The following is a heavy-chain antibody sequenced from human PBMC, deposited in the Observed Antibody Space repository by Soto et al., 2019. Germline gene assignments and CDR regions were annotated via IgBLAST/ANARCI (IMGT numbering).Heavy chain of an antibody. CDR3: AHSSGSPSHAAFDI. D-gene: IGHD6-25*01. CDR1: GFSLSTSGGG. CDR2: IYWDDDK. J-gene: IGHJ3*02. Sequence: QITLKESGPTLVKPTQTLTLTCTFSGFSLSTSGGGVGCIRQPPGKAREWLALIYWDDDKRYSPSLKSRLTITKDTSKNKLVLTMTNMDPVDTATYYCAHSSGSPSHAAFDIWGQGTMVTVSS. V-gene: IGHV2-5*02.